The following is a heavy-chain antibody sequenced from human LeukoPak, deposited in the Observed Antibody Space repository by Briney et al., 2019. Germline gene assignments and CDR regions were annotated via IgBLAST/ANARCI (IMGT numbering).Heavy chain of an antibody. CDR1: GFNFEDYI. CDR2: ISWDGTP. D-gene: IGHD3-22*01. Sequence: PGGSLRLSCAASGFNFEDYIMHWGRQAPGKTLEWVSLISWDGTPYYTDSVKGRFTISRDNSKNSLYLQMDTLRTEDAAFYYCVKDLSYESSGYVFDHWGQGTLVTVSS. J-gene: IGHJ4*02. CDR3: VKDLSYESSGYVFDH. V-gene: IGHV3-43*01.